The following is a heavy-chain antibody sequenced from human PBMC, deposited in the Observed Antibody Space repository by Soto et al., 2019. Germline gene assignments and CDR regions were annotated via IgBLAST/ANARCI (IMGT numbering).Heavy chain of an antibody. CDR1: GFTFSSYA. D-gene: IGHD3-3*01. J-gene: IGHJ4*02. CDR3: AKDIANQIRRITIFGVANQYRFDY. CDR2: ISGSGGST. V-gene: IGHV3-23*01. Sequence: GGSLRLSCAASGFTFSSYAMSWVRQAPGKGLEWVSAISGSGGSTYYADSVKGRFTISRDNSKNTLYLQMNSLRAEDTAVYYCAKDIANQIRRITIFGVANQYRFDYWGQGTLVTVSS.